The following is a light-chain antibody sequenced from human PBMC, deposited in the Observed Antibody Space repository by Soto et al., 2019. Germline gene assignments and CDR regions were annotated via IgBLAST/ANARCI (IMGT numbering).Light chain of an antibody. V-gene: IGKV3-20*01. CDR2: GAS. CDR3: QQYGSSRQT. J-gene: IGKJ1*01. Sequence: EIVLTQSPGTLSLSPGERATLSCRASQSVSSSDLAWYQQKPGQAPRLLIYGASSRATGIPDRFSGSGSGTDFTLTISRLEPEDFAVYYCQQYGSSRQTFGQGTKVEIK. CDR1: QSVSSSD.